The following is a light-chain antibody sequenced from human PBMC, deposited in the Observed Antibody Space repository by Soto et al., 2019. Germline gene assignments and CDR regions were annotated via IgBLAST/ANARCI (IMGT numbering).Light chain of an antibody. CDR1: QRVSSY. CDR3: QQRSSWPPMYT. CDR2: DTS. Sequence: EIVLTQSPATLSLSPGERATLSCRASQRVSSYLAWFRQKPGQAPRLLIYDTSNRATGIPARFSGSGSGTDFTLTISSLEPEDFAVYYCQQRSSWPPMYTFGQGTRLDIK. V-gene: IGKV3-11*01. J-gene: IGKJ2*01.